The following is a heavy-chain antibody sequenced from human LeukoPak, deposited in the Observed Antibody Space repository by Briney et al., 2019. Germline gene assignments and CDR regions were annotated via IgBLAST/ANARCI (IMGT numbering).Heavy chain of an antibody. Sequence: PGGSLRLSCAASGFTFSNYAMSWVRQAPGKGLEWVSGICGSGDCPYYADSVKGRYTISRDISRNTLYLQLNSLRVEDTAVYYCARNLHYYGSGSFDYWGQGTLVTVSS. D-gene: IGHD3-10*01. CDR2: ICGSGDCP. CDR1: GFTFSNYA. J-gene: IGHJ4*02. V-gene: IGHV3-23*01. CDR3: ARNLHYYGSGSFDY.